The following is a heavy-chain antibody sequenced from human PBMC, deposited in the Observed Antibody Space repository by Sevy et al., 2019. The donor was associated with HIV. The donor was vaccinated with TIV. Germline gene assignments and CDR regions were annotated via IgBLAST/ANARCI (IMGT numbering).Heavy chain of an antibody. V-gene: IGHV3-30*04. CDR3: ARDLPLRGGVPAAPGGY. Sequence: GGSVRLSCAASGFTFSSYAMHWVRQAPGKGLEWVAVISYDGSNKYYADSVKGRFTISRDNSKNTLYLQMNSLRAEDTAVYYCARDLPLRGGVPAAPGGYWGQGTLVTVSS. CDR1: GFTFSSYA. J-gene: IGHJ4*02. D-gene: IGHD2-2*01. CDR2: ISYDGSNK.